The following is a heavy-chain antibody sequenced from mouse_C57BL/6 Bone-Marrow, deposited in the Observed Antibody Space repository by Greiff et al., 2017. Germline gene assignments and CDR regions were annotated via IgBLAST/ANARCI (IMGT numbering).Heavy chain of an antibody. J-gene: IGHJ4*01. CDR2: ISNLAYSI. CDR1: GFTFSDYG. Sequence: EVKLMESGGGLVQPGGSLKLSCAASGFTFSDYGMAWVRQAPRKGPEWVAFISNLAYSIYYADTVTGRFTISRENAKNTLYLEMSSLRSEDTAMYYCARQNSYYYGSSLYAMDYWGQGTSVTVSS. V-gene: IGHV5-15*01. CDR3: ARQNSYYYGSSLYAMDY. D-gene: IGHD1-1*01.